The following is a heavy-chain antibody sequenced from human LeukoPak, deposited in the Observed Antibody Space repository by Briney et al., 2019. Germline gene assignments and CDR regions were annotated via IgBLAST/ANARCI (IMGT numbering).Heavy chain of an antibody. J-gene: IGHJ3*02. CDR2: INPNSGGT. CDR3: ARVGGGADIVVVPAHLGAFDI. CDR1: GYTFTGYY. Sequence: EASVKVSCKASGYTFTGYYMHWVRQAPGQGLEWMGWINPNSGGTNCAQKFQGRVTMTRDTSISTAYMELSRLRSDDTAVYYCARVGGGADIVVVPAHLGAFDIWGQGTMVTVSS. D-gene: IGHD2-2*01. V-gene: IGHV1-2*02.